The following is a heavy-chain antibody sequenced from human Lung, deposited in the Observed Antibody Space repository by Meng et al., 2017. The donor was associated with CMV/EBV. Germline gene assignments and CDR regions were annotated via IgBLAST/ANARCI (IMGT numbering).Heavy chain of an antibody. Sequence: GGSXRLSCKGSAYSFTTYWIGWVRQMPGKGLEWMGVIYPGDSDTRYSPSFQGQVTISADKSINTAYLQWSSLKASDTAMYYCARRGGYCSSTSCYEGAFDIWXQGTXVTVSS. J-gene: IGHJ3*02. CDR1: AYSFTTYW. CDR3: ARRGGYCSSTSCYEGAFDI. CDR2: IYPGDSDT. D-gene: IGHD2-2*01. V-gene: IGHV5-51*01.